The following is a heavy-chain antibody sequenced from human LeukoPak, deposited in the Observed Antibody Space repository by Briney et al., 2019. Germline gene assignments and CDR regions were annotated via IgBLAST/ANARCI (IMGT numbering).Heavy chain of an antibody. D-gene: IGHD4-17*01. CDR2: ISAYNGNT. CDR1: GYTFTIYG. CDR3: ARERYGDYVTGTRNAFDI. J-gene: IGHJ3*02. V-gene: IGHV1-18*01. Sequence: ASVKVSCKASGYTFTIYGISWVRQAPGQGLEWMGWISAYNGNTNYAQKLQGRVTMTTDTSTSTAYLELRSLTSDDTAVYYCARERYGDYVTGTRNAFDIWGQGTMVTVSS.